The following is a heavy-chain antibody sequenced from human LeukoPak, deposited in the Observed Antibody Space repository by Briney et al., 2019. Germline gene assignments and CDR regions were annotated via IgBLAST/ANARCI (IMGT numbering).Heavy chain of an antibody. J-gene: IGHJ4*02. V-gene: IGHV3-43*01. Sequence: GGSLRLSCAASGFTFDDYTMHWVRQAPGKGLEWVSLISWDGGSTYYADSVKGRFTISRDNAKNTLYLQMNSLRAEDTAVYYCATPGGGRDYWGQGTLVTVSS. CDR3: ATPGGGRDY. D-gene: IGHD2-15*01. CDR2: ISWDGGST. CDR1: GFTFDDYT.